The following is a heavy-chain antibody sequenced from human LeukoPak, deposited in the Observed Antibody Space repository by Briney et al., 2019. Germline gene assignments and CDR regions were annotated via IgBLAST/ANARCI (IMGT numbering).Heavy chain of an antibody. Sequence: GGSLRLSCAASGFTFSSYWMHWVRQSPGKGLEWVSSINGYGSGTYYADSVRGRFTISRDNSENMVFLQMTSLRAEDTAVYYCAKEELVDYYDRSGYYPDVFDVWGQGTMVIVSS. CDR2: INGYGSGT. CDR1: GFTFSSYW. V-gene: IGHV3-23*01. D-gene: IGHD3-22*01. CDR3: AKEELVDYYDRSGYYPDVFDV. J-gene: IGHJ3*01.